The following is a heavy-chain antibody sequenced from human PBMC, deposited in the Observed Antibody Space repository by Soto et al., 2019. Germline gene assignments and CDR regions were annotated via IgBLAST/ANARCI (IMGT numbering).Heavy chain of an antibody. Sequence: QVQLVQSGAEVKKPGASVKVSCKASGYTFTGYYMHWVRQAPGQGLEWMGWINPNSGGTNYAQKFQGRVTLTIDTSISTAYMELSRLRSDDTAVYFCARDGQGMEVVPAANPHDYYYYGLDVWGQGTTVTVSS. V-gene: IGHV1-2*02. J-gene: IGHJ6*02. CDR2: INPNSGGT. CDR1: GYTFTGYY. CDR3: ARDGQGMEVVPAANPHDYYYYGLDV. D-gene: IGHD2-2*01.